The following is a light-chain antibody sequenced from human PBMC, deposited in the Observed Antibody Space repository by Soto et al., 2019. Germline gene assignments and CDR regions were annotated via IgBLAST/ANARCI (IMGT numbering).Light chain of an antibody. Sequence: IVLTQSPRTLSLSPGDRATLSCRASQSVSSGYLAWYQQKPGQAPRLLIYGASSRATGIPDRFSGSGSGTDVTLTIILLEPEDFAVYYCHPYCSSLWTCGQGTNVDIK. CDR2: GAS. V-gene: IGKV3-20*01. J-gene: IGKJ1*01. CDR1: QSVSSGY. CDR3: HPYCSSLWT.